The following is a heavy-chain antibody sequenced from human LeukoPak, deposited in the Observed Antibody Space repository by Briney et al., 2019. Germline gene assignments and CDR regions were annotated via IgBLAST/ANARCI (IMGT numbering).Heavy chain of an antibody. V-gene: IGHV6-1*01. Sequence: SQTLSLTCAISGDSVSSNSAAWNWIRQSPSRGLEWLGRTYYRSKWYNDYAVSVKSRITINPDTSKNQFSLKLSSVTAADTAVYYCARAFGYSYGLRYYYYMDVWGKGTTVTVSS. CDR2: TYYRSKWYN. J-gene: IGHJ6*03. D-gene: IGHD5-18*01. CDR3: ARAFGYSYGLRYYYYMDV. CDR1: GDSVSSNSAA.